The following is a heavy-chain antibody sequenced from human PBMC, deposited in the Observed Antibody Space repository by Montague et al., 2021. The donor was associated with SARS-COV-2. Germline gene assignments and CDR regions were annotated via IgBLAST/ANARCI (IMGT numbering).Heavy chain of an antibody. J-gene: IGHJ4*02. CDR3: ATSLGGRYYWADYYFDY. CDR2: LHHSGAT. D-gene: IGHD3-10*01. Sequence: SETRSLTCAVTGASMSPYHWSWIRQPPGKGLEWIGNLHHSGATNYNPSLESRVTMSVDTSKNQFSLNLISETAADTAVYFCATSLGGRYYWADYYFDYWGQGILVTVSA. CDR1: GASMSPYH. V-gene: IGHV4-59*03.